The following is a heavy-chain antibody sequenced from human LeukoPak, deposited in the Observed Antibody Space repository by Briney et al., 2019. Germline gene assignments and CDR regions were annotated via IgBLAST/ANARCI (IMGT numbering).Heavy chain of an antibody. CDR3: AKTYSSSRAHYYYYYYMDV. CDR1: GFTFSSYA. Sequence: GGSLRLSCAASGFTFSSYAMSWVRQAPGKGLEWVSAISGSGGSTYYADSVKGRFTISRDNAKNSLYLQMNSLRAEDTAVYYCAKTYSSSRAHYYYYYYMDVWGKGTTVTISS. J-gene: IGHJ6*03. D-gene: IGHD6-13*01. V-gene: IGHV3-23*01. CDR2: ISGSGGST.